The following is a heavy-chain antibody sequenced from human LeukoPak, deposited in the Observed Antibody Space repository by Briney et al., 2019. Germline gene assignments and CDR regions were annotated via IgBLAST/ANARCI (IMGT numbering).Heavy chain of an antibody. D-gene: IGHD2-21*02. CDR3: AKGRTVTAYYFDS. Sequence: GGSLRLSCAGAGFSITDHHMDWVRQAPGKGLESVSTINGDGGNTYYADSVKGRFTVSRDNSKNTLYLDMDSLRAEDTAVYYCAKGRTVTAYYFDSWGQGTLVTVSS. CDR1: GFSITDHH. CDR2: INGDGGNT. J-gene: IGHJ4*02. V-gene: IGHV3-23*01.